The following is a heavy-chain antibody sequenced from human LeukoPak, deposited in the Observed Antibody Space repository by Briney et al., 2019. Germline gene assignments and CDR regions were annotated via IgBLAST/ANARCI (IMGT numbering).Heavy chain of an antibody. J-gene: IGHJ4*02. CDR1: GFTFSIYW. Sequence: GGSLRLSCAASGFTFSIYWMHWVRQAPGKGLVWVSHINRDGSSTTHADSVKGRFTISRDNAKNALYLQMNSLRADDTAVYYCARGYEAYFDYWGQGTLVTVSS. CDR3: ARGYEAYFDY. V-gene: IGHV3-74*01. CDR2: INRDGSST. D-gene: IGHD3-3*01.